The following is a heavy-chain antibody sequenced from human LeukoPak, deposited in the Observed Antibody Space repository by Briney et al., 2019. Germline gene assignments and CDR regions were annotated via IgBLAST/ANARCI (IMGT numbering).Heavy chain of an antibody. V-gene: IGHV3-7*01. CDR3: ARDQTNTLLWLGESSDAFDI. D-gene: IGHD3-10*01. CDR1: GGSISSSSYY. J-gene: IGHJ3*02. Sequence: ETLSLTCTVSGGSISSSSYYWGWIRQPPGKGLEWVANIKQDGSEKYYVDSVKGRFTISRDNAKNSLYLQMNSLRAEDTAVYYCARDQTNTLLWLGESSDAFDIWGQGTMVTVSS. CDR2: IKQDGSEK.